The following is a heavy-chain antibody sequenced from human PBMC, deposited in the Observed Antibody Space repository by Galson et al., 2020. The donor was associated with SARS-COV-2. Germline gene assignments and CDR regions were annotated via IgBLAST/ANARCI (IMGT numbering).Heavy chain of an antibody. CDR2: VSHSVST. D-gene: IGHD1-26*01. V-gene: IGHV4-30-2*06. CDR3: ARSIFGSGRVVDS. J-gene: IGHJ4*02. CDR1: GASVTSVSYS. Sequence: ASETLSLTCAVSGASVTSVSYSWSWIRQFPGKGLEWIGYVSHSVSTSYNPSLQSRLKISVDASQNQFSLTLTSVTAADTAVYSCARSIFGSGRVVDSWGPGTLVTVSS.